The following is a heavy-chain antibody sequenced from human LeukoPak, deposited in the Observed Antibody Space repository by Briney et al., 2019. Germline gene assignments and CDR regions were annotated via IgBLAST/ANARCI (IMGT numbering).Heavy chain of an antibody. CDR1: GYSISSGYY. J-gene: IGHJ6*03. CDR2: IYHSGST. D-gene: IGHD2-2*01. Sequence: SETLSLTCAGSGYSISSGYYWGWIRQPPGKGLEWIGSIYHSGSTYYNPSLKSRVTISVDTSKNQFSLKLSSVTAADAAVYYCASRPLGYCSSTSCPGDYYMDVWGKGTTVSVSS. V-gene: IGHV4-38-2*01. CDR3: ASRPLGYCSSTSCPGDYYMDV.